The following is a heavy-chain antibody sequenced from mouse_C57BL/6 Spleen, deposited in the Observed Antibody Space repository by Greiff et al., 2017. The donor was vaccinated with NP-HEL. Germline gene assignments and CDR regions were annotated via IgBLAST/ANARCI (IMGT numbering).Heavy chain of an antibody. CDR2: FYPGSGSI. V-gene: IGHV1-62-2*01. CDR1: GYTFTEYT. D-gene: IGHD1-1*01. J-gene: IGHJ2*01. CDR3: ARHEDPLTTVVAPYFDY. Sequence: QVQLKQSGAELVKPGASVKLSCKASGYTFTEYTIHWVKQRSGQGLEWIGWFYPGSGSIKYNEKFKDKATLTADKSSSTVYMELSRLTSEDSAVYFCARHEDPLTTVVAPYFDYWGQGTTLTVSS.